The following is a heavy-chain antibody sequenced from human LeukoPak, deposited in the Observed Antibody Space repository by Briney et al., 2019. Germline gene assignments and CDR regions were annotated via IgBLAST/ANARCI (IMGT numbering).Heavy chain of an antibody. V-gene: IGHV3-33*01. D-gene: IGHD3-22*01. CDR2: IWYDGSNK. J-gene: IGHJ4*02. CDR1: GFTFSSYG. Sequence: GRSLRLSCAASGFTFSSYGMHWVRQAPGKGLEWVAVIWYDGSNKYYADSVKGRFTISRDNSKNTLYLQMNSLRAEDTAVYYCARGDYYDSSGYSSEFDYWGQGTLVTVSS. CDR3: ARGDYYDSSGYSSEFDY.